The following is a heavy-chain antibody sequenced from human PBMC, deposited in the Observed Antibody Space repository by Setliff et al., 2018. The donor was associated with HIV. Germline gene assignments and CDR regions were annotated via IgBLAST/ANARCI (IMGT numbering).Heavy chain of an antibody. CDR1: NGSINGYY. CDR3: ARVHLYDATAYYSSFES. D-gene: IGHD2-21*01. V-gene: IGHV4-59*01. J-gene: IGHJ4*02. Sequence: PSETLSLTCSVSNGSINGYYWTWIRQPPGKGLEWIGYISHTGSTNFNPSLKSRVSMSVDLSKNQFSLRLVSVTAADTAVYFCARVHLYDATAYYSSFESWGPGILVTVSS. CDR2: ISHTGST.